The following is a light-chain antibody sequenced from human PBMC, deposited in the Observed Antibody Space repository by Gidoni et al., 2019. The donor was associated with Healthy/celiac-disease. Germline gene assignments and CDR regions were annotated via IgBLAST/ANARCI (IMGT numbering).Light chain of an antibody. V-gene: IGKV1-5*03. CDR3: QQYNSYSRT. Sequence: DLQTPQSPSTLSASVGDRVTITCRASQSISSWLAWYQQKPGKAPKLLIYKASSLESGVPSRFSGSGSGTEFTLTISSLQPDDFATYYCQQYNSYSRTFGQGTKVEIK. CDR2: KAS. J-gene: IGKJ1*01. CDR1: QSISSW.